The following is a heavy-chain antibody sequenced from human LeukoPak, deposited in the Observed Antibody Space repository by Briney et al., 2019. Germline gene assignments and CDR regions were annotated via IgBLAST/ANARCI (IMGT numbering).Heavy chain of an antibody. CDR3: ARATWDPNYYYYMDV. J-gene: IGHJ6*03. V-gene: IGHV3-21*01. Sequence: GGSLRLSCTASGFTFNSYTMKWVRQAPGKGLEWVSSISSSSSYIYYADSVKGRFTISRDNAKKSLYLQMNSLRAEDTAVYFCARATWDPNYYYYMDVWGKGTTVTISS. CDR1: GFTFNSYT. CDR2: ISSSSSYI. D-gene: IGHD1-26*01.